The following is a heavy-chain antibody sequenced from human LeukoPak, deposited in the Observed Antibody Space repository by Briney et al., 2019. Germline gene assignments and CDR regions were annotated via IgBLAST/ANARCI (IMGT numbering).Heavy chain of an antibody. V-gene: IGHV3-48*03. D-gene: IGHD1-1*01. Sequence: GGSLRLSCVVSGFTFRTYEMHWVRQAPGKGLEWISYISGSGDDIYYADSVKGRFTISRDNAKNSLFLQMNSLGSDDTALYFCARDPTSRNSDYFDIWGHGTMVTVSS. CDR3: ARDPTSRNSDYFDI. J-gene: IGHJ3*02. CDR1: GFTFRTYE. CDR2: ISGSGDDI.